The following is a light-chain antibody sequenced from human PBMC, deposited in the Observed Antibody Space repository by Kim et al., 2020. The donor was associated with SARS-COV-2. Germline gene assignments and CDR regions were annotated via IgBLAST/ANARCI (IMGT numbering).Light chain of an antibody. CDR2: QDS. Sequence: SPVKTASITCAGDKLGDKYACWYKQKPGQSPVLVIYQDSKRPSGIPERFSGSNSGNTATLTISGTQAMDEADYYCQAWDSSTAWVFGGGTQLTVL. V-gene: IGLV3-1*01. CDR3: QAWDSSTAWV. J-gene: IGLJ3*02. CDR1: KLGDKY.